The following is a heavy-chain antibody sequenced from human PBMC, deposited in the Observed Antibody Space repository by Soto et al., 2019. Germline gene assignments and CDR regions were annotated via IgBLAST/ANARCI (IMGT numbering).Heavy chain of an antibody. Sequence: LKLSCAASVFTFNIYGMHWVRHAPDKGLEWVALISYDGSNQYYADSVKGRFTISRDNSKNTLFLQMNSLRADDTAVYYCAKDQASGQGSFESWGQGTLVTVCS. CDR3: AKDQASGQGSFES. CDR1: VFTFNIYG. V-gene: IGHV3-30*18. CDR2: ISYDGSNQ. J-gene: IGHJ4*02.